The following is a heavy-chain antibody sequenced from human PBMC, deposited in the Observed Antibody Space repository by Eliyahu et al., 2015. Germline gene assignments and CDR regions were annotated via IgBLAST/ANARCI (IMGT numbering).Heavy chain of an antibody. V-gene: IGHV4-38-2*01. Sequence: QVQLQESGPGLVKPAETLSLTCAXXGYSISSGFFWGWIRQPPGKGLEWIGTVYHTGATNFNPSLESRLTMSVDTSKNHFSLRLTSVTAADTAVYYCARVAARRLDYWGQGTLVTVSS. CDR2: VYHTGAT. CDR3: ARVAARRLDY. CDR1: GYSISSGFF. J-gene: IGHJ4*02.